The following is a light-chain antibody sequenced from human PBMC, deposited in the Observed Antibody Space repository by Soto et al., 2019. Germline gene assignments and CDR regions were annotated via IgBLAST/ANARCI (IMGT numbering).Light chain of an antibody. Sequence: ETVTKQSPDSVSVSNGERAALSCRASQSVSSSYLAWYQQKPGQAPRLLIYGASSRATGIPDRFSASGSGTDFTLTISDVQPADFALYYCQQYSNWPLTFGGGTKVDIK. CDR2: GAS. V-gene: IGKV3D-15*01. CDR3: QQYSNWPLT. J-gene: IGKJ4*01. CDR1: QSVSSSY.